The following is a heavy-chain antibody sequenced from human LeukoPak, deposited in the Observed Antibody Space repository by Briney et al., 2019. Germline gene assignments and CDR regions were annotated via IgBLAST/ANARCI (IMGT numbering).Heavy chain of an antibody. CDR2: IYTSGST. CDR3: ASSGLMRESFDY. D-gene: IGHD3-10*01. CDR1: GDSFTSYY. Sequence: SETLSPTCTVSGDSFTSYYWSWIRQPAGKGLEWIGRIYTSGSTNYNPSLKSRATISIDKSKNQFSLKLSSVTAADTAVYYCASSGLMRESFDYWGQGTLVTVSS. V-gene: IGHV4-4*07. J-gene: IGHJ4*02.